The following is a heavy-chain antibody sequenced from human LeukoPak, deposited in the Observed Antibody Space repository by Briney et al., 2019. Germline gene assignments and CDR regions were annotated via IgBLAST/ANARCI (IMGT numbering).Heavy chain of an antibody. CDR1: GFTFDDYA. V-gene: IGHV3-9*01. Sequence: PGGSLRLSCAASGFTFDDYAMHWVRQAPGKGLEWVSGISWNSGSIGYADSVKGRFTISRDNAKNSMYLQMNSLRAEDTAVYYCARDRSGYSGYAFFDYWGQGTLVTVSS. CDR2: ISWNSGSI. J-gene: IGHJ4*02. CDR3: ARDRSGYSGYAFFDY. D-gene: IGHD5-12*01.